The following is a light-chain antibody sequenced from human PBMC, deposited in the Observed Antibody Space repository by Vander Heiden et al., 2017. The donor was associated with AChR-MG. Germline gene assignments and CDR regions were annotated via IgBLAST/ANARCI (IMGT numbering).Light chain of an antibody. V-gene: IGKV3-15*01. Sequence: EIVMTQSPAPLSMSPGERATLTCRASQSITINLTWYQQKPGQAPKLLIYAASTMATGIPARFSGSGSGTEFTLTISSLQSEDFAVYYCQHCYNRSWTFGQGTKVEIK. CDR1: QSITIN. CDR2: AAS. J-gene: IGKJ1*01. CDR3: QHCYNRSWT.